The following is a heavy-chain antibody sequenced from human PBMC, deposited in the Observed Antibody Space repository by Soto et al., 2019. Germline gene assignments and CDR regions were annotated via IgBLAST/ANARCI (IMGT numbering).Heavy chain of an antibody. CDR2: INSDGIRT. CDR1: GFTLSSYW. V-gene: IGHV3-74*01. Sequence: EVQLVESGGGLVQPGGSLRLSCAASGFTLSSYWMHWVRQVPGKGLMWVSRINSDGIRTNYADSVKGRFTISRDNAKNTLYLKMNSLRDEDTAVYYCARDLGNYDRYYFDYWGQGTLVTVSS. CDR3: ARDLGNYDRYYFDY. D-gene: IGHD1-7*01. J-gene: IGHJ4*02.